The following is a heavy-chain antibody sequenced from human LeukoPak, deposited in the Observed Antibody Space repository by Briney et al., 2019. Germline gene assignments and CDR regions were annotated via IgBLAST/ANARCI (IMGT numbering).Heavy chain of an antibody. J-gene: IGHJ4*02. CDR1: GFTFSSYA. D-gene: IGHD5-18*01. V-gene: IGHV3-23*01. Sequence: PGGSLRLSCAVSGFTFSSYAMSWVRQAPGKGLEWVSAISGSGGSTYYADSVKGRFTISRDNSKNTLYLQMNSLRAEDTAVYYCAKDNLGYPNYYFGYWGQGTLVTVSS. CDR3: AKDNLGYPNYYFGY. CDR2: ISGSGGST.